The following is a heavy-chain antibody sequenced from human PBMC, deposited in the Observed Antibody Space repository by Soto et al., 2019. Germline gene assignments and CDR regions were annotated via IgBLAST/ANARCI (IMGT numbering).Heavy chain of an antibody. J-gene: IGHJ6*02. V-gene: IGHV4-31*03. CDR1: GGSISSGGYY. Sequence: QVQLQESGPGLVKPSQTLSLTCTVSGGSISSGGYYWSWIRQHPGKGLEWIGYIYYSGSTYYNPSLKXRXTXSXXTSKNQSSLKLSSVTAADTAVYYCARAYGSGYMDVWGQGTTVTVSS. CDR3: ARAYGSGYMDV. D-gene: IGHD3-10*01. CDR2: IYYSGST.